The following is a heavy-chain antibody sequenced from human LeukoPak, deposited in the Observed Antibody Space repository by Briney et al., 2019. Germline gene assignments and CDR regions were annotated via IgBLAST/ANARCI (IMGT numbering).Heavy chain of an antibody. CDR2: IYTSGST. V-gene: IGHV4-4*07. Sequence: SETLSLTCTVSGGSISSYYWSWIRQPAGKGLGWIGRIYTSGSTNYNPSLKSRVTMSVDTSKNQFSLKLSSVTAADTAVYYCARDRYYYGSGSYFHFDYWGQGTLVTVSS. D-gene: IGHD3-10*01. CDR1: GGSISSYY. CDR3: ARDRYYYGSGSYFHFDY. J-gene: IGHJ4*02.